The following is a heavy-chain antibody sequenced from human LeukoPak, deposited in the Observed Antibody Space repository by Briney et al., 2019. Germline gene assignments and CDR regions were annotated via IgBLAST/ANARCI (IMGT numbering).Heavy chain of an antibody. J-gene: IGHJ6*02. CDR3: ARAEYSSSWPKKIYYYYGMDV. D-gene: IGHD6-13*01. CDR2: IYYSGST. V-gene: IGHV4-59*01. Sequence: SETLSLTCTVSGGSISSYYWSWIRQPPGKGLEWIGYIYYSGSTNYNPSLKSRVTISVDTSKNQFSLKLSSVTAADTAVYYCARAEYSSSWPKKIYYYYGMDVRGQGTTVTVSS. CDR1: GGSISSYY.